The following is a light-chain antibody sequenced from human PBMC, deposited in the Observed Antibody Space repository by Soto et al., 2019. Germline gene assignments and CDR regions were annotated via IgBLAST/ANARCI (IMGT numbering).Light chain of an antibody. V-gene: IGKV1-5*01. CDR2: DAS. CDR3: QQYNYFWA. CDR1: QSISSW. J-gene: IGKJ1*01. Sequence: DIQMTQSPSTLSVSVGDRVTITCRASQSISSWLAWYQQKPGKAPKLRIYDASNLESGVPSRFSGGGSGTEFSLTISSLQPDDFAAYYCQQYNYFWAFGQGTRVEIK.